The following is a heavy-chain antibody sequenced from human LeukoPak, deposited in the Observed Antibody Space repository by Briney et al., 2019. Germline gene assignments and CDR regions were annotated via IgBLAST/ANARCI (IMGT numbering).Heavy chain of an antibody. Sequence: GGSLRLSCAASGFTFSSYWMHWVRQAPGKGLVWVARINTNGSPTQYADSVKGRFTISRDNAKNTLYLQMNSLRAKDTAVYYCAALDHGHDYWGQGTLVTVSS. J-gene: IGHJ4*02. V-gene: IGHV3-74*01. CDR2: INTNGSPT. CDR1: GFTFSSYW. CDR3: AALDHGHDY.